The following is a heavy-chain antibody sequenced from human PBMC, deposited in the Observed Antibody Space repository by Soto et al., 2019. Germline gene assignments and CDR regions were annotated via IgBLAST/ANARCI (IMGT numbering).Heavy chain of an antibody. CDR3: AKGGASTTTNYFFDVMAV. Sequence: TGGSLRLSCVASGFTFSNHAMSWVRQAPGKGLEWVSGISGSGSTFYADSVKGRLTISRDNSKNTLYLQMNSLRAEDTAVYYCAKGGASTTTNYFFDVMAVWGQGTTVTSP. CDR1: GFTFSNHA. V-gene: IGHV3-23*01. D-gene: IGHD1-26*01. J-gene: IGHJ6*02. CDR2: ISGSGST.